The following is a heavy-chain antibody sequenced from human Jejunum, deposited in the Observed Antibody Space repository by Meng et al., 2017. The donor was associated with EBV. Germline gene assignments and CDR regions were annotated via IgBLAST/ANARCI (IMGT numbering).Heavy chain of an antibody. V-gene: IGHV4-34*01. CDR1: DGSLGGYY. D-gene: IGHD1-14*01. CDR3: ARGPDHSKQGY. Sequence: HQGGGGLLSASDTLSLICAVYDGSLGGYYWSWIRQPPGKGLEWIGEISDNEGTKYNPSLKSRVTVSLDTSKNQFSLRLSSVTAADTALYYCARGPDHSKQGYWGQGTLVTVSS. CDR2: ISDNEGT. J-gene: IGHJ4*02.